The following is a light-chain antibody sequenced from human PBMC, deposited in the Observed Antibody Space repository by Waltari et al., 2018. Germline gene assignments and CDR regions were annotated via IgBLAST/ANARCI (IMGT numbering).Light chain of an antibody. CDR2: QDN. V-gene: IGLV3-1*01. CDR3: QAWDNSVFYVI. Sequence: SYELTQPPSVSVSPGQTASITCSGDKLGEKYTSWYQQKPGQSPVLVIYQDNRRPSGIPEGFYGSNSGNKATLNISGTQAMDEADYYCQAWDNSVFYVIFGGGTKLTVL. J-gene: IGLJ2*01. CDR1: KLGEKY.